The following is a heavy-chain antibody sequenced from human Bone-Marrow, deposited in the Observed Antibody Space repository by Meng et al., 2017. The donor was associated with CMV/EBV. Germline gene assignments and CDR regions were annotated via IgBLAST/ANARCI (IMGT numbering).Heavy chain of an antibody. CDR3: ARDQAGGVLLSWYFDL. V-gene: IGHV4-39*07. D-gene: IGHD3-10*01. J-gene: IGHJ2*01. CDR1: GGSISSSSYY. Sequence: QLQLQESGPGLVKPSETLSLPCNVPGGSISSSSYYWGWIRQPPGKGLEWIGSIYYSGSTYYNPSLKSRVTISVDTSKNQFSLKLSSVTAADTAVYYCARDQAGGVLLSWYFDLWGRGTLVTVSS. CDR2: IYYSGST.